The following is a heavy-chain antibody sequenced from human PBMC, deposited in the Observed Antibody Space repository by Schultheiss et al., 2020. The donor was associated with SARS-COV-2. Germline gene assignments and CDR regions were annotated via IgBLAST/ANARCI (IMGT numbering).Heavy chain of an antibody. CDR3: AREHSGSYYLDY. Sequence: GGSLRLSCAASGFTFSSYSMNWVRQAPGKGLEWVSYISSSGSSTYYADSVKGRFTISRDNAKNTLYLQMNSLRAEDTAVYYCAREHSGSYYLDYWGQGTLVTVSS. CDR2: ISSSGSST. D-gene: IGHD1-26*01. CDR1: GFTFSSYS. V-gene: IGHV3-48*04. J-gene: IGHJ4*02.